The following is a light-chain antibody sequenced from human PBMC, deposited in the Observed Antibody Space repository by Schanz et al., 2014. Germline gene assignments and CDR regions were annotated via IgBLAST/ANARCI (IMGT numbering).Light chain of an antibody. V-gene: IGLV2-11*01. J-gene: IGLJ3*02. Sequence: QSALTQPRSVSGSPGQSVTISCTGTSSDVGAYTYVSWYQQPPGKAPKLMIYDVTERPSGVPDRFSGSKSGNTASLTISGLQAEDEADYYCCSYAGSYTFAVFGGGTKLTVV. CDR1: SSDVGAYTY. CDR2: DVT. CDR3: CSYAGSYTFAV.